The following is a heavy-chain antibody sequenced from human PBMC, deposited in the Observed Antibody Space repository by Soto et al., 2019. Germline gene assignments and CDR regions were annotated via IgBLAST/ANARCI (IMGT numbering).Heavy chain of an antibody. J-gene: IGHJ5*02. V-gene: IGHV3-33*01. CDR1: GFTFSSYG. Sequence: GSLRLSCAASGFTFSSYGMHWVRQAPGKGLEWVAVIWYDGSNKYYADSVKGRFTISRDNSKNTLYLQMNSLRAEDTAVYYCATGYYYDSSGYYHLWGQGTLVTVSS. CDR2: IWYDGSNK. D-gene: IGHD3-22*01. CDR3: ATGYYYDSSGYYHL.